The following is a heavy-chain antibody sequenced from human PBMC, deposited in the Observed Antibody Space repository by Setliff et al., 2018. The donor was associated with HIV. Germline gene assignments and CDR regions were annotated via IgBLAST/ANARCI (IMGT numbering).Heavy chain of an antibody. Sequence: ASVKVSCKASGGTFSSYAITWVRQAPGQGLEWMGWINAGNGNTKYSQKFQGRVTITRDTSASTAYMELSSLRSEDTAVYYCARERVVGATRDAFDIWGQGTMVTVSS. V-gene: IGHV1-3*01. J-gene: IGHJ3*02. CDR2: INAGNGNT. CDR1: GGTFSSYA. D-gene: IGHD1-26*01. CDR3: ARERVVGATRDAFDI.